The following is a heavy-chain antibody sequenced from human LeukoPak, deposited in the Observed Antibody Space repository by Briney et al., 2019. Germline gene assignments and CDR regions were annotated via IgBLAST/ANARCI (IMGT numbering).Heavy chain of an antibody. CDR2: INHSGST. CDR3: ARSLPITMIVVVMPRRRAFDI. CDR1: GVSFSGYY. J-gene: IGHJ3*02. D-gene: IGHD3-22*01. V-gene: IGHV4-34*01. Sequence: SETLSLTCAVYGVSFSGYYWSWIRQPPGKGLEWIGEINHSGSTNYNLSLKSRVTISVDTSKNQFSLKLSSVTAADTAVYYCARSLPITMIVVVMPRRRAFDIWGQGTMVTVSS.